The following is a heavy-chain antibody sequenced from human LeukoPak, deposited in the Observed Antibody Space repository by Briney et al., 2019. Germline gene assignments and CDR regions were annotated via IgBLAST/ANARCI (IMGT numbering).Heavy chain of an antibody. V-gene: IGHV3-33*01. Sequence: GGSLRLSCAASGFTFSSYGMHWVRQAPGKGLEWVAVIWYDGSNKYYADSVKGRFTISRDNAKNSLYLQINSLRAEDTAVYYCARGGHWFDPWGQGTLVTVSS. J-gene: IGHJ5*02. CDR3: ARGGHWFDP. CDR2: IWYDGSNK. CDR1: GFTFSSYG.